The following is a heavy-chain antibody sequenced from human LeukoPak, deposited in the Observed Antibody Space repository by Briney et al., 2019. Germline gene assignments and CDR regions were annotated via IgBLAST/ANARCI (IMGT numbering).Heavy chain of an antibody. J-gene: IGHJ4*02. Sequence: PGGSLRLSCAASGFTFTSYAMSWVRQAPGKRLEWVSAISGSGGSTYYAESVKGRFTISRDNSKNTLYLQMNSLRAEDTAVYYCARVTTVTSHDCWGQGTLVTVSS. CDR1: GFTFTSYA. CDR2: ISGSGGST. D-gene: IGHD4-17*01. CDR3: ARVTTVTSHDC. V-gene: IGHV3-23*01.